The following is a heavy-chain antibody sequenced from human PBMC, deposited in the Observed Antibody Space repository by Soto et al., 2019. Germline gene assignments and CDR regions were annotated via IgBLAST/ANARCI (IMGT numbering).Heavy chain of an antibody. D-gene: IGHD3-22*01. Sequence: QIQLVQSEAEVKQPGASVRVSCKASGYSFDTFGISWVRQAPGQGTEWVGWISGYNGIAIYAQKLRVRVTMTMDKSTTTVYMELRSLRADDTAVYYGARESVHYYDSSGYHFWFDPWGQGTRVTVSS. CDR1: GYSFDTFG. CDR2: ISGYNGIA. J-gene: IGHJ5*02. CDR3: ARESVHYYDSSGYHFWFDP. V-gene: IGHV1-18*01.